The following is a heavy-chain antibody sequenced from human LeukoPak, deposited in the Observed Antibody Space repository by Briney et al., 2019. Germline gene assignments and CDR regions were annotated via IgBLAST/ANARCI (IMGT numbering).Heavy chain of an antibody. CDR3: ARGGVVVAATLLFVGY. V-gene: IGHV1-2*02. J-gene: IGHJ4*02. CDR1: GYTFTGYY. D-gene: IGHD2-15*01. CDR2: INPNSGGT. Sequence: GASVKVSCKASGYTFTGYYMHWVRQAPGQGLEWMGWINPNSGGTNYAQKFQGRVTMTRDTSISTAYMELSRLRSDDTAVYYCARGGVVVAATLLFVGYWGQGTLVTVSS.